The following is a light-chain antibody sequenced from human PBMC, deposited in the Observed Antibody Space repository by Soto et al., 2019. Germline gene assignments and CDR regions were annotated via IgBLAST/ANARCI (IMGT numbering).Light chain of an antibody. J-gene: IGKJ1*01. CDR3: QQSYSRPRT. CDR2: DAS. CDR1: QSISSW. V-gene: IGKV1-5*01. Sequence: DIQMTQSPSTLSASVGYRFTITCRASQSISSWLAWYQQKPGKAPKLLIYDASSLESGVPSRFSGSGSGTDFTLTINSLQPEDFATYFCQQSYSRPRTFGQGTKVDIK.